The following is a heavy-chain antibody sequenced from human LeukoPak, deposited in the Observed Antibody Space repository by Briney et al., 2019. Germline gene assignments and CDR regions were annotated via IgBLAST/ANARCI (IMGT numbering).Heavy chain of an antibody. D-gene: IGHD4-23*01. Sequence: PGGSLRLSCAASGFTFSSYGMHWVRQAPGKGLEWVAVIWYDGSNKYYADSVKGRFTISRDNSKNTQYLQMNSLRAEDTAVYYCARDPDYGGNSDYFDYWGQGTLVTVSS. J-gene: IGHJ4*02. V-gene: IGHV3-33*01. CDR2: IWYDGSNK. CDR3: ARDPDYGGNSDYFDY. CDR1: GFTFSSYG.